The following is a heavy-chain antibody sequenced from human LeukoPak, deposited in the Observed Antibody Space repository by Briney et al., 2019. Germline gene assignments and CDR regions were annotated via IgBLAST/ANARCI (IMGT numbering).Heavy chain of an antibody. J-gene: IGHJ4*02. CDR3: AAASTVVTTFDY. CDR1: GGSTSRYF. V-gene: IGHV4-59*03. Sequence: SETLSLTCTVSGGSTSRYFWNWIRQSPGKGLEWIGYVHYSGETSYNPSLKSRASISLDTSKNQFSLKLTSVTAADTAVYYCAAASTVVTTFDYWGQGTLVTVSS. CDR2: VHYSGET. D-gene: IGHD4-23*01.